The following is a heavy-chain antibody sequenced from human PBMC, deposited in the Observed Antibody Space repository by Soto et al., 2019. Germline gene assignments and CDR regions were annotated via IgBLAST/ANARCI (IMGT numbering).Heavy chain of an antibody. CDR2: IYDTGST. CDR1: GNPISGAN. D-gene: IGHD3-10*01. V-gene: IGHV4-59*01. CDR3: ARELTMVRGVRPVYTWFDP. J-gene: IGHJ5*02. Sequence: PSSTLSLTTPVAGNPISGANWRCIQNPSTKGLEWIGYIYDTGSTNYNPSLKSRVTISVDTSKNQFSLKLASVTAADTAVYFCARELTMVRGVRPVYTWFDPWGQGTLVTVS.